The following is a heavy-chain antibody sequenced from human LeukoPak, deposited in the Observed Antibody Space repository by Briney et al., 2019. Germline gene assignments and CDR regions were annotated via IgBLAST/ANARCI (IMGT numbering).Heavy chain of an antibody. CDR3: ARDTDDLDI. V-gene: IGHV1-46*01. Sequence: ASVKVSCKASGYTFTDYYIHWVRQAPGQGLEWMGIINVSGGGTTYAQEFQGRVTMTRDTSTSTAYMELSSLGSEDTAVYYCARDTDDLDIWGQGTMVTVSS. CDR2: INVSGGGT. CDR1: GYTFTDYY. J-gene: IGHJ3*02.